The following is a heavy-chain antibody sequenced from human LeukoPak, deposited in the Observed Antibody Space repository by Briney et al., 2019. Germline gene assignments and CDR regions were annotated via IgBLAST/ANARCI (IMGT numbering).Heavy chain of an antibody. J-gene: IGHJ4*02. CDR2: ISSSSNYI. V-gene: IGHV3-21*01. Sequence: GGSLRLSCAASGFTFSSYSMNWVRQAPGKGLEWVSSISSSSNYIYYADSVKGRFTISRDNAKNSPYLQMHNLRAEDTAVYYCAREVGIGYFDYWGQGTLVTVSS. CDR1: GFTFSSYS. D-gene: IGHD1-26*01. CDR3: AREVGIGYFDY.